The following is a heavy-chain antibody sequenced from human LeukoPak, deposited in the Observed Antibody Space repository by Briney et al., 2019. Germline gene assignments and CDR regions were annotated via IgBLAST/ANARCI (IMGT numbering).Heavy chain of an antibody. J-gene: IGHJ5*02. Sequence: GGSLRLSCAASGFTFSSYAMSWVRQAPGKGLEWVSAISGSGGSTYYADSVKGRFTISRDNSKNTLYLQMNSLRAEDTAVYYCAESPADVHWFDPWGQGTLVTVSS. CDR3: AESPADVHWFDP. D-gene: IGHD3-10*02. CDR2: ISGSGGST. V-gene: IGHV3-23*01. CDR1: GFTFSSYA.